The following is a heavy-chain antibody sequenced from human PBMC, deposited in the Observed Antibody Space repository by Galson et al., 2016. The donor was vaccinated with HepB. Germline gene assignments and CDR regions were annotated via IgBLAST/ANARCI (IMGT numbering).Heavy chain of an antibody. CDR3: ARVDSSGYSV. CDR1: GFTFSSYW. Sequence: SLRLSCAASGFTFSSYWMHWVRQAPGKGLVWVSRITSDGSTTSYAGSVKGRFTISRDNAKNTLYLQMNSLRPEDTAVYYCARVDSSGYSVWGQGTLVTVSS. CDR2: ITSDGSTT. D-gene: IGHD3-22*01. J-gene: IGHJ4*02. V-gene: IGHV3-74*01.